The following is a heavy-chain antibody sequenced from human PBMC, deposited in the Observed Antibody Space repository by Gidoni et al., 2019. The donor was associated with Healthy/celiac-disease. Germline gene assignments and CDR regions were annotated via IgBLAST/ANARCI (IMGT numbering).Heavy chain of an antibody. V-gene: IGHV3-66*01. CDR3: ARSSKWELRW. D-gene: IGHD1-26*01. J-gene: IGHJ4*02. Sequence: GLEWVSVIYSGGSTYYADSVKGRFTISRDNSKNTLYLQMNSLRAEDTAVYYCARSSKWELRWWGQGTLVTVSS. CDR2: IYSGGST.